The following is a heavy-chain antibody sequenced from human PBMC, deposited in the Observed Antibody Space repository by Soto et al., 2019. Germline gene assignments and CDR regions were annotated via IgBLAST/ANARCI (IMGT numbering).Heavy chain of an antibody. J-gene: IGHJ4*02. D-gene: IGHD6-13*01. CDR3: ATSGSPFDY. Sequence: EVQLMASGGGLVQPGGSLRLSCAASEFSFSSYALNWVRQAPGKGLEWVSAISATGTTTYYADSVKGRFTISRDNSKSTLVLQMVILIPGDTAVCYCATSGSPFDYWGSGTLVTVSS. V-gene: IGHV3-23*01. CDR1: EFSFSSYA. CDR2: ISATGTTT.